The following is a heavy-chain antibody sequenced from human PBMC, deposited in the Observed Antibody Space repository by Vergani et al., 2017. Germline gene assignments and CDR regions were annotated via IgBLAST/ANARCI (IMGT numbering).Heavy chain of an antibody. Sequence: VQLVESGGGVVQSGGSLRLSCAASGFTFDDYGMSWVRQAPGKGLEWVSGIIWNGGSTGYADSVKGRFTISRDNAKNSLYLQMNSLRAEDTALYYCAMYCSSTTCGTHPRVHNYAMDVWGQGTTVTVSS. V-gene: IGHV3-20*04. CDR3: AMYCSSTTCGTHPRVHNYAMDV. CDR2: IIWNGGST. D-gene: IGHD2-2*01. J-gene: IGHJ6*02. CDR1: GFTFDDYG.